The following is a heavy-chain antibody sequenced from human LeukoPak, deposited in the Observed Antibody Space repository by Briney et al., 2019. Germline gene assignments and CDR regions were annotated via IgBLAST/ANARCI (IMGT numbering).Heavy chain of an antibody. CDR2: IYYSGST. J-gene: IGHJ5*02. CDR1: GGSISSSSYY. D-gene: IGHD3-10*01. CDR3: ARDLYGSGSHPNWFDP. V-gene: IGHV4-39*02. Sequence: SSETLSLTCTVSGGSISSSSYYWGWIRQPPGKGLEWIGSIYYSGSTYYNPSLKSRVTISVDTSKNQFSLKLSSVTAADTAVYYCARDLYGSGSHPNWFDPWGQGTLVTVSS.